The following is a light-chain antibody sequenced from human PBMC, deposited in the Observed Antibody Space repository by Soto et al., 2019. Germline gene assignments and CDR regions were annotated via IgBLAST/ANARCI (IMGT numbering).Light chain of an antibody. Sequence: EIVLTQSPATLSLSPGERATLSCRASQSVSSYLAWYQQKPGQAPRLLISDTSNRATGIPARFSGSGSGTDFTLTISSLEPEDFAVYYCPQRSNWPRTFGQGTKVEIK. CDR2: DTS. V-gene: IGKV3-11*01. CDR1: QSVSSY. CDR3: PQRSNWPRT. J-gene: IGKJ1*01.